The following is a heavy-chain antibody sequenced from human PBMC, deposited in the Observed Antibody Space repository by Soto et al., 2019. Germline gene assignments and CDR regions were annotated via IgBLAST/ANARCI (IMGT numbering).Heavy chain of an antibody. Sequence: QVQLVESGGGLVKPGGSLRLSCAASGFTFSDYYMSWIRQAPGKGREWVSYITSGSTIYYADSVKGRFTISRDNAKNSLYLQMNSLRAEDTAVYYCARAPYSSGWYDYYYDMDVWGQGTTVTVSS. CDR1: GFTFSDYY. CDR2: ITSGSTI. J-gene: IGHJ6*02. V-gene: IGHV3-11*01. D-gene: IGHD6-19*01. CDR3: ARAPYSSGWYDYYYDMDV.